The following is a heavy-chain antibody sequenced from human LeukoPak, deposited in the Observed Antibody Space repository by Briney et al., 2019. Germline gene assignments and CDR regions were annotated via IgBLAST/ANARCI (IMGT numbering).Heavy chain of an antibody. CDR1: GGSFSGYY. V-gene: IGHV4-34*01. CDR3: ARLYDFWSGYSKFDY. D-gene: IGHD3-3*01. J-gene: IGHJ4*02. Sequence: SETLSLTCAAYGGSFSGYYWSWIRQPPGKGLEWIGEINHSGSTNYNPSLKSRVTISVDTSKNQFSLKLSSVTAADTAVYYCARLYDFWSGYSKFDYWGQGTLVTVSS. CDR2: INHSGST.